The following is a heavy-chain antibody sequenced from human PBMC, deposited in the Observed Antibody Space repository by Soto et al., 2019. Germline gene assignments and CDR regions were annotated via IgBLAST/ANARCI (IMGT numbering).Heavy chain of an antibody. J-gene: IGHJ4*02. CDR3: ARGRSASSDFDT. CDR1: GFTVSTYY. D-gene: IGHD3-10*01. V-gene: IGHV3-66*01. CDR2: VYSGGTT. Sequence: EVQLVESGGGLVQPGGSLRLSCAASGFTVSTYYMNWVRQAPGEGLEWVSVVYSGGTTYYADSVRGRFTISRDNSTSPLFLHMNSLRAEDTAVYYCARGRSASSDFDTWGQGTLVTVSS.